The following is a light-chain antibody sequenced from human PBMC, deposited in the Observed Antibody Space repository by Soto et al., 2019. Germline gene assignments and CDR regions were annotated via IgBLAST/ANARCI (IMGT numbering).Light chain of an antibody. CDR1: QSVSSSY. Sequence: VVLSQSPGTPSLSKGERATLSCRASQSVSSSYLAWYQQKPGQAPRLLIYGASSRATGIPDRFSGSGSGTDFTLTISRLEPEDFAVYYCQQYGSSPRTFGQGSMVDVK. V-gene: IGKV3-20*01. CDR3: QQYGSSPRT. CDR2: GAS. J-gene: IGKJ1*01.